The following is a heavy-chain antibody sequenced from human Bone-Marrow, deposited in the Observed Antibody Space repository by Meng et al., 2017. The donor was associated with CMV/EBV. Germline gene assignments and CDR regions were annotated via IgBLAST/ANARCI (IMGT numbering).Heavy chain of an antibody. D-gene: IGHD5-12*01. CDR1: GGSITNDEYY. J-gene: IGHJ5*02. V-gene: IGHV4-31*03. CDR3: ARSPVLPGYEFEP. Sequence: LRLSCTVSGGSITNDEYYWNWIRQHPDRGLEWIGYVYYNGKTYYNPSLESRIAISIDTSKNQFSLKMTSVTAADTALYYCARSPVLPGYEFEPWGQGILVTVSS. CDR2: VYYNGKT.